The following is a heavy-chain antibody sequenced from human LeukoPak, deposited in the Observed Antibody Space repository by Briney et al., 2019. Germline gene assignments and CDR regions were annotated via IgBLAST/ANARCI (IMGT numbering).Heavy chain of an antibody. CDR2: IKSNSDGGTT. V-gene: IGHV3-15*01. Sequence: GSLRLSCAASGFIFNNAWMSWVRQAPGKGLEWVGRIKSNSDGGTTDYAAPVKGRFTISGDDSKHTVYLQMDSLKIEDTAVYYCSTLLHWGRGALVTVSS. J-gene: IGHJ4*02. CDR1: GFIFNNAW. CDR3: STLLH.